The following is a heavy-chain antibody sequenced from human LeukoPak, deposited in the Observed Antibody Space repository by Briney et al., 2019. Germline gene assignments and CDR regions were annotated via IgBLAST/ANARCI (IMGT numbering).Heavy chain of an antibody. CDR2: IYSGGST. CDR3: ARRITMVRGVNIRYYFDY. J-gene: IGHJ4*02. Sequence: PGGSLRLSCAASGFTVSSNYMSWVRQAPGKGLEWVSVIYSGGSTYYADSVKGRFTISRDNSKNTLYLQMNSLRAEDTAVYYCARRITMVRGVNIRYYFDYWGQGTLVTVSS. CDR1: GFTVSSNY. D-gene: IGHD3-10*01. V-gene: IGHV3-66*02.